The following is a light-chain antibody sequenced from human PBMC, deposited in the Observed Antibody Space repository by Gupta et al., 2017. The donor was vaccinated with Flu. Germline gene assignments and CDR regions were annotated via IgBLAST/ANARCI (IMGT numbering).Light chain of an antibody. CDR3: GAWDSTLDVYV. Sequence: VIISWSGSSSNIGNKYVSWYQQLPGTAPKLLIYENNKRPSGIPGRFSGSWSGTTATLGITGLQTGDEADYHCGAWDSTLDVYVFGGGTKVTVL. CDR2: ENN. V-gene: IGLV1-51*02. CDR1: SSNIGNKY. J-gene: IGLJ3*02.